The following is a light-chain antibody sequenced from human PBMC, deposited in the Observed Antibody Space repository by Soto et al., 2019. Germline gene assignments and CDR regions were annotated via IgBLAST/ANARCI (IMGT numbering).Light chain of an antibody. CDR2: KAS. V-gene: IGKV1-5*03. CDR3: QQYNSYQWT. CDR1: HGISSW. J-gene: IGKJ1*01. Sequence: DIQMTQSPSTLSASVGDRVTITCRASHGISSWLAWYQQKPGKAPKLLIYKASSLESGVPSRFSGSGSGTEFTLTISSLQPDDFATYYCQQYNSYQWTFGQGTKVEIK.